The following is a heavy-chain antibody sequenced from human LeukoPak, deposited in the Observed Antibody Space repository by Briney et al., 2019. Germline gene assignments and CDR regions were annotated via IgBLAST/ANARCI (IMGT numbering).Heavy chain of an antibody. CDR1: GGSISSYY. CDR2: IYYSGST. V-gene: IGHV4-59*01. D-gene: IGHD5-18*01. J-gene: IGHJ4*02. Sequence: PSETLSLTCTVSGGSISSYYWSWIRQPPGKGLEWIGYIYYSGSTNYNPSLKSRVTISVDTSKNQFSLKLSSVTAADTAVYYCARASRLFWTVDTAMGGVDYWGQGTLVTVSS. CDR3: ARASRLFWTVDTAMGGVDY.